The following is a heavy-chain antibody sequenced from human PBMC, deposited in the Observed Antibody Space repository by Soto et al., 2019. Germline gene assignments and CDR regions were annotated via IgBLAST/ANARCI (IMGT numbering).Heavy chain of an antibody. CDR1: GDSVSSNSAA. CDR2: TYYRSTWQN. CDR3: ARISYESPGP. Sequence: QVQLQQSGPGLVKPSQTLSLTCAISGDSVSSNSAAWNWIRQSPSRGLEWLGRTYYRSTWQNDYAVSVQGRIPITPDTSKNHFSLQLNSVTPEDTVVYYCARISYESPGPWGQGTLVTVSS. J-gene: IGHJ5*02. V-gene: IGHV6-1*01. D-gene: IGHD3-22*01.